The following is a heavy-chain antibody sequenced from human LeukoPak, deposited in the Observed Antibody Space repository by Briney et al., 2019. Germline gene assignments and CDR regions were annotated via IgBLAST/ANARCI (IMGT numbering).Heavy chain of an antibody. J-gene: IGHJ6*03. CDR2: ISWDGGSA. V-gene: IGHV3-43D*03. D-gene: IGHD6-13*01. CDR1: GFTFDDYT. CDR3: AKAAADNYYYYYMDV. Sequence: GGSLRLSCAASGFTFDDYTMHWVRHAPGKGLEWVSLISWDGGSAYYADSVKGRFTISRDNSKNSLYLQMNSLRAEDTALYYCAKAAADNYYYYYMDVWGKGTTVTVSS.